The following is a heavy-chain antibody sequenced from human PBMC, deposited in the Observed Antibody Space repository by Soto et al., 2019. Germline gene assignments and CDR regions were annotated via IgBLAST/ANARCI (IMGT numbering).Heavy chain of an antibody. CDR2: ISYDGSNK. D-gene: IGHD5-18*01. CDR3: ARDQGTAMVMENYSYGMDV. Sequence: PGGSLRVSCAASGFTVSSNYMSWVRQAPGKGLEWVAVISYDGSNKYYADSVKGRFTISRDNSKNTLYLQMNSLRAEDTAVYYCARDQGTAMVMENYSYGMDVWGQGTTVTVSS. J-gene: IGHJ6*02. V-gene: IGHV3-30-3*01. CDR1: GFTVSSNY.